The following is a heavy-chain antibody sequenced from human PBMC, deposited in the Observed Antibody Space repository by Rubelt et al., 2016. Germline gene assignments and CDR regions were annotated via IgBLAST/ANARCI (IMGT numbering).Heavy chain of an antibody. CDR1: GGSISSSY. V-gene: IGHV4-59*12. CDR3: ARGLAAGCHMDV. Sequence: QVQLQESGPGLVKPSETLPLTCTVSGGSISSSYWRWIRQPPGKGLEWIGEINHSGHTNYNPSLKSPVNISVDTSKTQVSLKLSSVTAADTAVYYCARGLAAGCHMDVWGKGTTVTVSS. D-gene: IGHD2-8*01. J-gene: IGHJ6*03. CDR2: INHSGHT.